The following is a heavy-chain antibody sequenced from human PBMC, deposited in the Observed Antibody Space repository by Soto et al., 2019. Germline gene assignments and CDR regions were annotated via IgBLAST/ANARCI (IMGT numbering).Heavy chain of an antibody. Sequence: SETLSLTCTVSGGSISGSYWSWIRQTPGKVLEWVGYIHYSGSTNYNPSLKSRVTMSVDSAKNQFSLQLSSVTAADTAVYFCTKYRRTDAEGYSFDYWGQEPWSPSPQ. D-gene: IGHD2-15*01. CDR2: IHYSGST. J-gene: IGHJ4*01. CDR1: GGSISGSY. CDR3: TKYRRTDAEGYSFDY. V-gene: IGHV4-59*01.